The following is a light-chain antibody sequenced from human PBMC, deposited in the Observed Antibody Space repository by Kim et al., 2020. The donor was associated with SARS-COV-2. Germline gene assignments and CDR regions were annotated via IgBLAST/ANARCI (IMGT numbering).Light chain of an antibody. CDR1: QSISNY. V-gene: IGKV1-39*01. J-gene: IGKJ2*01. Sequence: DIQMTQSPSSLSASVGDRVTITCRASQSISNYLNWYQQRPGKAPKLLIYAASSLESGVPSRFSGSGSGTDFSLTISSLQPEDFATYYCQQSYNTPYTFGQGTKLEN. CDR3: QQSYNTPYT. CDR2: AAS.